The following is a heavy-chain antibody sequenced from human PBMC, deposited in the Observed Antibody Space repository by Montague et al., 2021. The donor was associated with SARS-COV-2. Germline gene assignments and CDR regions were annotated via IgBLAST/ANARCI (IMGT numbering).Heavy chain of an antibody. D-gene: IGHD3-10*01. Sequence: SLRLSCAASGFTFSDYYMSWIRQAPGKRLEWISYIGNSGDTIYHADSVKGRFTISRDNAKNSLYLQMNSLRAEDTAVYYCARDLIQGARRIYYSGMDGWGQGTMVTVSS. CDR1: GFTFSDYY. CDR2: IGNSGDTI. CDR3: ARDLIQGARRIYYSGMDG. J-gene: IGHJ6*02. V-gene: IGHV3-11*01.